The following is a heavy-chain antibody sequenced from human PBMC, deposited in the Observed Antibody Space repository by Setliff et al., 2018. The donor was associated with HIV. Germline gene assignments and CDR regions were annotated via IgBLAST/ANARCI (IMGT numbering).Heavy chain of an antibody. Sequence: GGSLRLSCLVSGFTVSTFSLNWARQAPGKRPEYVAALSRGGDNTKYTDSVKGRFIIYRDTSKNTLYLQMSSLRPDDTAIYYCVKPYTGYYYDGSVYDDFCGQGTRVTVSS. CDR2: LSRGGDNT. CDR3: VKPYTGYYYDGSVYDDF. D-gene: IGHD3-22*01. V-gene: IGHV3-64D*09. CDR1: GFTVSTFS. J-gene: IGHJ4*02.